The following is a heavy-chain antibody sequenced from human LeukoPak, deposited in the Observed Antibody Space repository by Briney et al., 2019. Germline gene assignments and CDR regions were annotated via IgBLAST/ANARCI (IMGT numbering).Heavy chain of an antibody. CDR3: ARDWGTGGNSDFDY. CDR1: GFTFDDYG. V-gene: IGHV3-20*04. D-gene: IGHD4-23*01. CDR2: INGNGGST. J-gene: IGHJ4*02. Sequence: GSLRLSCAASGFTFDDYGMSWVRQAPGKGLEWVSGINGNGGSTGYAEYLKGQLTISRDNAKNSLYVQMNSLRAEDTALYYCARDWGTGGNSDFDYWGQGT.